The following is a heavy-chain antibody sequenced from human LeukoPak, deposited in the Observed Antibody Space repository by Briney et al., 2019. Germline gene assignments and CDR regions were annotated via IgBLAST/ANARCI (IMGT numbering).Heavy chain of an antibody. J-gene: IGHJ6*04. CDR3: AELGITMIGGV. V-gene: IGHV3-7*01. CDR2: IKQDGSEK. Sequence: GGSLRLSCAASGFTFSSYRMSWVRQAPGKGLEWVANIKQDGSEKHYVDSVKGRFTISRDNAKNSLYLQMNSLRAEDTAVYYCAELGITMIGGVWGKGTTVTISS. D-gene: IGHD3-10*02. CDR1: GFTFSSYR.